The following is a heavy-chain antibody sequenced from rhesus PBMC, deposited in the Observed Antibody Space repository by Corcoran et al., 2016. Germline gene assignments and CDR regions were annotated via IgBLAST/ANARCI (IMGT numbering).Heavy chain of an antibody. Sequence: QVQLQQWGEGLVKPSETLSLTCAVYGGSISGYYYWSWIRQPPGKGLEWIGYIDGNSSSTNDNPSLTNRVTISKDTSKNQFSLKLSSVTAADTAGYYCARDHDSAGYWGQGVLVTVSS. J-gene: IGHJ4*01. CDR3: ARDHDSAGY. CDR1: GGSISGYYY. V-gene: IGHV4-73*01. D-gene: IGHD3-28*01. CDR2: IDGNSSST.